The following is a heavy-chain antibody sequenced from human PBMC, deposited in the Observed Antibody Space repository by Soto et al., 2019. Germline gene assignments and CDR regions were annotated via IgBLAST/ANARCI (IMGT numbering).Heavy chain of an antibody. CDR1: GFTFSSYE. Sequence: GGSLRLSCAASGFTFSSYEMSWVRQAPGKGLEWVSVVSGNGGSTHYADSVQGRFTISRDNSKNTVYLQMNSLSAEDMAVYYCAKERSLVVTAMAVWGHGTTVTVSS. CDR2: VSGNGGST. J-gene: IGHJ6*02. D-gene: IGHD2-21*02. V-gene: IGHV3-23*01. CDR3: AKERSLVVTAMAV.